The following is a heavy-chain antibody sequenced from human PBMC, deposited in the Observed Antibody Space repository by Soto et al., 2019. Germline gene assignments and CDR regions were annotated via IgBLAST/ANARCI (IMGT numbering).Heavy chain of an antibody. V-gene: IGHV3-73*01. J-gene: IGHJ2*01. D-gene: IGHD3-9*01. CDR1: GFTFVASA. Sequence: GGSLRLSCAAFGFTFVASALQWVLKASGKGLKWLGRIGSRGESYATTYHVSVKGRFTLSRDDSKKTAYLQMNSPERKDTARENCKRAGSDSFINWGRAALVT. CDR2: IGSRGESYAT. CDR3: KRAGSDSFIN.